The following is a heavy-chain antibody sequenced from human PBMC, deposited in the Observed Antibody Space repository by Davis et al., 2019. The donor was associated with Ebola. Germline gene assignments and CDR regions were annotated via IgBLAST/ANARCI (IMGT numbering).Heavy chain of an antibody. Sequence: GESLKISCKGSGYSFTSYWIGWVRQMPGKGLEWMGIIYPGDSDTRYSPSFQGQVTISADKSISTAYLQWSSLKASDTATYYCARQGGGDYDFWSGYFHYFDYWGQGTLVTVSS. CDR3: ARQGGGDYDFWSGYFHYFDY. CDR1: GYSFTSYW. V-gene: IGHV5-51*01. CDR2: IYPGDSDT. J-gene: IGHJ4*02. D-gene: IGHD3-3*01.